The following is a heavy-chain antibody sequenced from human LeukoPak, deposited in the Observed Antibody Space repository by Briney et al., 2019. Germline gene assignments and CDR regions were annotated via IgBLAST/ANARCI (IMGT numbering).Heavy chain of an antibody. Sequence: PSETLSLTCTVSGGSISSSSYCWGWIRQPPGKGLEWIGSIYYSGSTYYNPSLKSRVTISVDTSKNQFSLKLSSVTAADTAVYYCARFDYSNYVGWFDPWGQGTLVTVSS. J-gene: IGHJ5*02. CDR3: ARFDYSNYVGWFDP. V-gene: IGHV4-39*01. CDR2: IYYSGST. CDR1: GGSISSSSYC. D-gene: IGHD4-11*01.